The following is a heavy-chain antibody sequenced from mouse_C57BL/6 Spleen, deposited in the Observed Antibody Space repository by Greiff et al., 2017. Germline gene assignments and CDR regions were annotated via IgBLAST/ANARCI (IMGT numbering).Heavy chain of an antibody. Sequence: VQLQQSGAELAKPGASVKLSCKASGYTFTSYWMHWVKQRPGQGLEWIGYINPSSGYTKYNQKFKDKATLTADKSSSTAYMQLSSLTYEDSAVYYCARRELDCPPAMDYWGQGTSVTVSS. CDR3: ARRELDCPPAMDY. J-gene: IGHJ4*01. CDR2: INPSSGYT. CDR1: GYTFTSYW. V-gene: IGHV1-7*01.